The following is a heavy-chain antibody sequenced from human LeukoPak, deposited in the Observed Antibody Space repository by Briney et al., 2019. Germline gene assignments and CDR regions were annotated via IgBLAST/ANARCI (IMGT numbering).Heavy chain of an antibody. J-gene: IGHJ5*02. CDR3: ARVYCSSASCHTVWFDP. D-gene: IGHD2-2*02. CDR2: VSLVSNYI. Sequence: GRSLRPSCPASGFTVSSNIMNCVTQAPGKVRGWFSSVSLVSNYIYYADSVKGRFTISRDTSKHPLYLQVGCRRAKETAFDYCARVYCSSASCHTVWFDPWRQETLLTV. V-gene: IGHV3-21*01. CDR1: GFTVSSNI.